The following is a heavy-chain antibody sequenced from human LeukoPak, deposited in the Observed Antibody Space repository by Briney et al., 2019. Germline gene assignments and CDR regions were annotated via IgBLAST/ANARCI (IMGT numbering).Heavy chain of an antibody. Sequence: SETLSLTCTVSGGSISGYSRSWIRQSAAKGLEWIGRVYTSGNTNYNPSFKSRVTMSIDTSKKQFSLKLYSVTVADTAEYYCARDNPAGPWGQGTLVTVSS. CDR1: GGSISGYS. V-gene: IGHV4-4*07. CDR2: VYTSGNT. D-gene: IGHD1-14*01. J-gene: IGHJ5*02. CDR3: ARDNPAGP.